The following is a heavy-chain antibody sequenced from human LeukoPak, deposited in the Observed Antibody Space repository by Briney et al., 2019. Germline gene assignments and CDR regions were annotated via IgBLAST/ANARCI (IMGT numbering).Heavy chain of an antibody. V-gene: IGHV6-1*01. J-gene: IGHJ3*01. D-gene: IGHD2-2*03. CDR3: ARLDLEETDTLDV. CDR2: TYYRSKWYN. Sequence: SQTLSLTCAISGDSVSSNSAAWNWIRQSPSRGLEWLGRTYYRSKWYNDYALSVRGRIIINPDTTKNQFSLHLNSVTPEDTALYFCARLDLEETDTLDVWGQGTMVTVSS. CDR1: GDSVSSNSAA.